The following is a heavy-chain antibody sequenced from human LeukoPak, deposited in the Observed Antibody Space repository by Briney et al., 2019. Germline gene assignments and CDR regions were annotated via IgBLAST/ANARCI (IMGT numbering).Heavy chain of an antibody. Sequence: ASVKVSCKASGYTFTSYGISWVRQAPGQGLEWMGWISAYNGNTNYAQKLQGRVTMTTDTSTSTAYMELRSLRSDDTAVYYCARDSLVMPGYYDFWSGYYTGGDYWGQGTLVTVSS. CDR2: ISAYNGNT. J-gene: IGHJ4*02. CDR3: ARDSLVMPGYYDFWSGYYTGGDY. V-gene: IGHV1-18*01. D-gene: IGHD3-3*01. CDR1: GYTFTSYG.